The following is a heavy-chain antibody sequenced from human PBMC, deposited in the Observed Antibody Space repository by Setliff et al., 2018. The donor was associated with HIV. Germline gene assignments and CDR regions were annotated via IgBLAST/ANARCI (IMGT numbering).Heavy chain of an antibody. D-gene: IGHD2-15*01. CDR3: ARPRSSGSIDAFDI. J-gene: IGHJ3*02. CDR2: IYPGESDA. Sequence: PGESLKISCKGSGYSFTNYWIGWVRQMPGKGLEWMGIIYPGESDARYSPSFQGQVTISADKSISTAYLQWSSLKASDTAIYYCARPRSSGSIDAFDIWGQGTMVTVSS. CDR1: GYSFTNYW. V-gene: IGHV5-51*01.